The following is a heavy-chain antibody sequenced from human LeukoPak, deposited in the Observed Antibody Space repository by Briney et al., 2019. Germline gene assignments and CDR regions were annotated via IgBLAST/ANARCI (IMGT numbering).Heavy chain of an antibody. D-gene: IGHD1-26*01. Sequence: SSETLSPTCSVSGVSISTYYWIWIRQPPAKGLEWMGFFSYSGSTKYNPSLKSRVTMSVDTSKNQFSLKLSSVTAADTAVYYCARMYSGTWYYFDYWGQGTLVTVSS. CDR1: GVSISTYY. J-gene: IGHJ4*02. CDR2: FSYSGST. CDR3: ARMYSGTWYYFDY. V-gene: IGHV4-59*01.